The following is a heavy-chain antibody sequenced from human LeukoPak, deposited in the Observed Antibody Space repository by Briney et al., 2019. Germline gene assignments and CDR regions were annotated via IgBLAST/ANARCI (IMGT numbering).Heavy chain of an antibody. D-gene: IGHD2-15*01. CDR2: IYYSGST. J-gene: IGHJ3*02. Sequence: SETLSLTCTVSGGSISRYYWGWIRQPPGKGLEYIGYIYYSGSTNYNPSLKSRVTISVDMSKNQFSLKLSSVTAAYTAVYYCARAPRGVVVKSDAFDIWGQGTMVTVSS. CDR1: GGSISRYY. CDR3: ARAPRGVVVKSDAFDI. V-gene: IGHV4-59*01.